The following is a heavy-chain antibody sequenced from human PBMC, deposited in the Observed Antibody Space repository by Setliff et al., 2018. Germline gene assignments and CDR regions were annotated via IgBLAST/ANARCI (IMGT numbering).Heavy chain of an antibody. CDR2: IYHDGND. V-gene: IGHV4-4*02. Sequence: SETLSLTCTVSGASINSLSWWSWVRQPPGKGLEWIGEIYHDGNDKYTPSVHYNRSLKSRVTISVDTSKNQFSLKLRSVTAADTAVYYCARTGTYRYFDYWGQGILVTVSS. CDR1: GASINSLSW. J-gene: IGHJ4*02. D-gene: IGHD1-1*01. CDR3: ARTGTYRYFDY.